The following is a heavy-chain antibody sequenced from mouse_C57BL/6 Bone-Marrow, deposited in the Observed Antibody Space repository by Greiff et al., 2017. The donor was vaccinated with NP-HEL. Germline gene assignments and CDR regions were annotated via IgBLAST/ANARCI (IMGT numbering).Heavy chain of an antibody. D-gene: IGHD1-1*01. CDR3: AKTTVVAGNAMDD. J-gene: IGHJ4*01. Sequence: VKVVESGPGLAAPSQSLSITCTVSGFSLTSYGVDWVRQPPGKGLEWLGVIWGGGSTNYNSALMSRLSISKDNSKSQVFLKMNSLQTDDTAMYYWAKTTVVAGNAMDDWGQGTSVTVSS. V-gene: IGHV2-9*01. CDR2: IWGGGST. CDR1: GFSLTSYG.